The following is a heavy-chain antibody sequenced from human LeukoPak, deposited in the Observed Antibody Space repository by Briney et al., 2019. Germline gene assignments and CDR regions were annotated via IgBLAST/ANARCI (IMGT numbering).Heavy chain of an antibody. D-gene: IGHD3-22*01. Sequence: KSSETLSLTCTVSGGSISSSSYYWGWIRQPPGKGLEWIGSIYYSGSTYYNPSLKSRVTISVDTSKNQFSLKLSSVTAADTAVYYCARQDMYYYDSSGDYWGQGTLVTVPS. CDR2: IYYSGST. CDR3: ARQDMYYYDSSGDY. CDR1: GGSISSSSYY. J-gene: IGHJ4*02. V-gene: IGHV4-39*01.